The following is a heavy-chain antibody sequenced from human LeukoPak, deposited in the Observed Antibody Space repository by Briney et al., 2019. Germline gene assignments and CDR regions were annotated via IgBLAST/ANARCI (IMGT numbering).Heavy chain of an antibody. CDR3: ARVGAAARRPLYYYYMDV. Sequence: SETLSLTCTVSGGSISSYYWSWIRQPPGKGLEWIGYIYYSGSTNYNPSLKSRVTISVDTSKNQFSLKLSSVTAADTAVYYCARVGAAARRPLYYYYMDVWGKGTTATISS. CDR2: IYYSGST. D-gene: IGHD6-13*01. V-gene: IGHV4-59*01. CDR1: GGSISSYY. J-gene: IGHJ6*03.